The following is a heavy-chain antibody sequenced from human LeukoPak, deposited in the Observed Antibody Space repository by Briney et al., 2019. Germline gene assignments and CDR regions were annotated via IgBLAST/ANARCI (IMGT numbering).Heavy chain of an antibody. J-gene: IGHJ4*02. CDR2: ISISGGST. V-gene: IGHV3-23*01. Sequence: PGGSLRLSCAATGFHLSSHAISWVRQAPAQGLERVSAISISGGSTYYAGSVKGRFTISRDKSKNTLYLQMNTLRAEDTAIYYCAKGIQWELPLEYWGQGTLVTVSS. D-gene: IGHD1-26*01. CDR3: AKGIQWELPLEY. CDR1: GFHLSSHA.